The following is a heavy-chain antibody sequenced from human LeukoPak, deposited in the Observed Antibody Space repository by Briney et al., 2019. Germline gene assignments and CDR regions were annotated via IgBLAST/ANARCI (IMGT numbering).Heavy chain of an antibody. V-gene: IGHV3-23*01. J-gene: IGHJ4*02. D-gene: IGHD1-26*01. CDR1: GFTFINYA. CDR3: AKDGRGSSHIEHFDY. Sequence: GGSLRLSCAASGFTFINYAMSWVRQAPGKGLEWVSAISGSGGGTYYADSVKGRFTISRDNSKNTLYLQMNSLRADDTAVYYCAKDGRGSSHIEHFDYWGQGTLVTVSS. CDR2: ISGSGGGT.